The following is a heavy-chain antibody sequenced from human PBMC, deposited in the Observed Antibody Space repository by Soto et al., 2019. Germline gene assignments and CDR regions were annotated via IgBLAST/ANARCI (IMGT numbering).Heavy chain of an antibody. V-gene: IGHV3-7*03. CDR1: GFTFTDYW. J-gene: IGHJ6*02. Sequence: PGGSLRLSCAASGFTFTDYWMSWVRQAPGKGLEWVANIKKDGSDKNYVDSVEGRFTISRDNAKNSLYLQMYGLRAEDTAVYYCARDLGTGVVGFDYGMDVWGQRTTVTVS. CDR2: IKKDGSDK. D-gene: IGHD5-12*01. CDR3: ARDLGTGVVGFDYGMDV.